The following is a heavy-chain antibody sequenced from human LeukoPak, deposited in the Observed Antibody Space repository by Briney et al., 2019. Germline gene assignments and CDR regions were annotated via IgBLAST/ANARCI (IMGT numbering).Heavy chain of an antibody. CDR1: GFTVGSNY. V-gene: IGHV3-66*01. J-gene: IGHJ4*02. D-gene: IGHD1-26*01. CDR3: ARNVVGAISYFDY. Sequence: GSLRLSCAASGFTVGSNYMSWVRQAPGKGLEWVSAIYSGGSTYYADSVKGRFTISRDNSKNTLYLQMNSLRAEDTAVYYCARNVVGAISYFDYWGQGTLVTVSS. CDR2: IYSGGST.